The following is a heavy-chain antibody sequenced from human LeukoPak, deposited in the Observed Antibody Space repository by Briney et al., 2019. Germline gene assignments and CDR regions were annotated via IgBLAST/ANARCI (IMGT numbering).Heavy chain of an antibody. V-gene: IGHV4-34*01. CDR2: IYYSGST. J-gene: IGHJ5*02. CDR3: ARARVVVAANGNYNWFDP. CDR1: GGSVSGFY. D-gene: IGHD2-15*01. Sequence: SETLSLTCAVYGGSVSGFYWSWIRQPPGKGLEWIGSIYYSGSTYYNPSLKSRVTISVDTSKNQFSLKLSSVTAADTAVYYCARARVVVAANGNYNWFDPWGQGTLVTVSS.